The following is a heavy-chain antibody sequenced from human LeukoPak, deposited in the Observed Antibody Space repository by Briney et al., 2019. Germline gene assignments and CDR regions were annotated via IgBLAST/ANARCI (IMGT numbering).Heavy chain of an antibody. J-gene: IGHJ4*02. CDR2: ISNDGSTK. CDR1: GFTFSSYG. D-gene: IGHD3-16*02. V-gene: IGHV3-30*18. CDR3: AKGRSSYPMDYIFDF. Sequence: GGSLRLSCAASGFTFSSYGMHWVRQAPGKGLEWVAVISNDGSTKKYADSVKGRFTISRDNSKNTLYVQMNSLRADGAAVCYCAKGRSSYPMDYIFDFWGQGTLVTVSS.